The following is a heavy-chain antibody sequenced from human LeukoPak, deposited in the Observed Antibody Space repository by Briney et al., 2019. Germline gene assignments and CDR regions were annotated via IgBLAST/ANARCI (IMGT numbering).Heavy chain of an antibody. CDR3: AREAAHCGGDCYSLGFDY. D-gene: IGHD2-21*02. CDR1: GGSFSGYY. Sequence: SETLSLTCAVYGGSFSGYYWSWIRQPPGKGLEWIGEINHSGSTNYNPSLKSRVTISVDTSKNQFSLKLSSVTAADTAVYYCAREAAHCGGDCYSLGFDYWGQGTLVTVSS. J-gene: IGHJ4*02. V-gene: IGHV4-34*01. CDR2: INHSGST.